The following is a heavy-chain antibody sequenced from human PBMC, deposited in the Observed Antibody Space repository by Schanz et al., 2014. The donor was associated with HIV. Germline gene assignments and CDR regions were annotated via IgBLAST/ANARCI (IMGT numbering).Heavy chain of an antibody. V-gene: IGHV1-2*02. CDR2: INPNSGGT. CDR1: GYTFTGYY. CDR3: ARGARYGMDV. J-gene: IGHJ6*02. Sequence: QVQLVQSGAEVKKPGASVKVSCKASGYTFTGYYMHWVRQAPGQGLEWMGWINPNSGGTNSAQKFQGRVTMTRDTSISTAYMELRSLRSDDTAVYYCARGARYGMDVWGQGTTVTVSS.